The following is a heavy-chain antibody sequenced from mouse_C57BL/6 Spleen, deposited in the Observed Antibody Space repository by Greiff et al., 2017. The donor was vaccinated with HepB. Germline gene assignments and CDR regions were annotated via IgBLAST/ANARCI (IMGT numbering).Heavy chain of an antibody. CDR3: AREMIRAYYFDY. Sequence: QVQLKQPGTELVKPGASVKLSCKASGYTFTSYWMHWVKQRPGQGLEWIGNINPSNGGTNYNEKFKSKATLTVDKSSSTAYMQLSSLTSEDSAVYYCAREMIRAYYFDYWGQGTTLTVSS. CDR1: GYTFTSYW. CDR2: INPSNGGT. V-gene: IGHV1-53*01. J-gene: IGHJ2*01. D-gene: IGHD2-4*01.